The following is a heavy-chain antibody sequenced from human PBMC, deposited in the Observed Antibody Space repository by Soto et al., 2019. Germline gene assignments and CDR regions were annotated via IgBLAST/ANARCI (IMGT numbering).Heavy chain of an antibody. Sequence: QVQLVESGGGVVQPGRSLRLSCAASGFTFSSYAMHWVRQAPGKGLEWVAVISDDGSNKYYADSVKGRFTISRDNSKNTLYLQMNSLRAEDTAVYYCARDPGSSSWVGMDVWGQGTTVTVSS. V-gene: IGHV3-30-3*01. CDR3: ARDPGSSSWVGMDV. CDR1: GFTFSSYA. D-gene: IGHD6-13*01. J-gene: IGHJ6*02. CDR2: ISDDGSNK.